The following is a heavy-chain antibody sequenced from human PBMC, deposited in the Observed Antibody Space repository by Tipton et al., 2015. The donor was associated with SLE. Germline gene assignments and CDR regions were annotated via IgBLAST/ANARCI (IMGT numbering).Heavy chain of an antibody. J-gene: IGHJ4*02. CDR3: ARGGTFLQY. V-gene: IGHV4-39*07. Sequence: LRLSCTVSGGSISSSSYYWGWIRQPPGKGLEWIGSIYYSGSTNYNPSLKSRVTISVDTSKNQFSLKLSSVTAADTAVYYCARGGTFLQYWGQGTLVTVSS. CDR1: GGSISSSSYY. D-gene: IGHD1-26*01. CDR2: IYYSGST.